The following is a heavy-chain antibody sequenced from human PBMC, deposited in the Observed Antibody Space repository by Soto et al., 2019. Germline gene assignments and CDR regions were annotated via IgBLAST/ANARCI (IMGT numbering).Heavy chain of an antibody. CDR2: IYYSGST. CDR1: GGSISSGGYY. V-gene: IGHV4-30-4*08. J-gene: IGHJ6*02. Sequence: SETLSLTCTVSGGSISSGGYYWSWIRQHPGKGLEWIGYIYYSGSTFSNPSLRSLLTMSLDMPKKQFSLKLRSVTAADAAVYFCARGSTIYALDVWGQGTTVTVSS. CDR3: ARGSTIYALDV.